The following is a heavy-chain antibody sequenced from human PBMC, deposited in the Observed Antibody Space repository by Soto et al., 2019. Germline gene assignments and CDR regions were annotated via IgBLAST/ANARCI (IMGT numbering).Heavy chain of an antibody. D-gene: IGHD3-3*01. V-gene: IGHV4-59*08. CDR2: IYYSGST. CDR3: AIHSYDIWSGYYVAYMVV. CDR1: GGSISSYY. Sequence: SETLSLTCTVSGGSISSYYWCWIRQPPGKGLEWIGYIYYSGSTNYNPSLKSRVTISVDTSKNQFSLKLSSVTAADTAVYYCAIHSYDIWSGYYVAYMVVWGKETTVTVCS. J-gene: IGHJ6*03.